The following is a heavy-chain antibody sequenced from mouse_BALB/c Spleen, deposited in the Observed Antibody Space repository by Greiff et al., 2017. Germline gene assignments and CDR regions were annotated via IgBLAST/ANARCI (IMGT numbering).Heavy chain of an antibody. D-gene: IGHD2-10*02. V-gene: IGHV5-12-2*01. CDR3: ARQKYGNFEGFAY. J-gene: IGHJ3*01. CDR1: GFTFSSYG. CDR2: ISNGGGST. Sequence: EVMLVESGGDLVKPGGSLKLSCAASGFTFSSYGMSWVRQTPEKRLEWVAYISNGGGSTYYPDTVKGRFTISRDNAKNTLYLQMSSLKSEDTAMYYCARQKYGNFEGFAYWGQGTLVTVSA.